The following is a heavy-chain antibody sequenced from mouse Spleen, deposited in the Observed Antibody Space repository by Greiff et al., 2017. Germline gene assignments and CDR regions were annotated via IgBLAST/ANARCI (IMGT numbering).Heavy chain of an antibody. J-gene: IGHJ2*01. Sequence: EVHLVESGPELVKPGASVKMSCKASGYTFTDYNMHWVKQSHGKSLEWIGYINPNNGGTSYNQKFKGKATLTVNKSSSTAYMELRSLTSEDSAVYYCARSSLFAYYSNHHFDYWGQGTTLTVSS. D-gene: IGHD2-5*01. V-gene: IGHV1-22*01. CDR3: ARSSLFAYYSNHHFDY. CDR2: INPNNGGT. CDR1: GYTFTDYN.